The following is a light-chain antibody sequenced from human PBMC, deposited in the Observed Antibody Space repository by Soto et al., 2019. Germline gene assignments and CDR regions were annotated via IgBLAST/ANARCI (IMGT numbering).Light chain of an antibody. J-gene: IGKJ4*01. CDR2: WAS. CDR3: QQYDSTPLT. Sequence: DIVMTQSPDSLAVSLGERATINCKSSQTVLFSSKNKNYLAWYQQKSGQPPKLLIYWASIRESGVPDRFSGSGSGTDFTLTISSLQAEDVAVYYCQQYDSTPLTFGGGTKVEMK. CDR1: QTVLFSSKNKNY. V-gene: IGKV4-1*01.